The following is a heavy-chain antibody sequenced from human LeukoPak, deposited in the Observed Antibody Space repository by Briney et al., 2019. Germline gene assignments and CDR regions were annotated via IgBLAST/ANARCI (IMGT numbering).Heavy chain of an antibody. CDR3: AGGDRNGWYFDY. J-gene: IGHJ4*02. CDR2: INWNGGST. D-gene: IGHD6-19*01. V-gene: IGHV3-20*04. CDR1: GFRFDDHG. Sequence: GGSLRLSCAASGFRFDDHGMSWVRQAPGKGLEWGSGINWNGGSTGYGDSVKGRFTISRDNAKNSLYLQMNSLRAEDTALYYCAGGDRNGWYFDYWGQGILVTVSS.